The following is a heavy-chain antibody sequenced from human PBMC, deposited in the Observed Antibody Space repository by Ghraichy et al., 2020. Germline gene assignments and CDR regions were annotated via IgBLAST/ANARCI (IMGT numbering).Heavy chain of an antibody. J-gene: IGHJ4*02. CDR1: GGSFSGYY. CDR3: ARAGGYIVVVPAAMTYDY. Sequence: SETLSLTCAVYGGSFSGYYWSWIRQPPGKGLEWIGEINHSGSTNYNPSLKSRVTISVDTSKNQFSLKLSSVTAADTAVYYCARAGGYIVVVPAAMTYDYWGQGTLVTVSS. D-gene: IGHD2-2*01. V-gene: IGHV4-34*01. CDR2: INHSGST.